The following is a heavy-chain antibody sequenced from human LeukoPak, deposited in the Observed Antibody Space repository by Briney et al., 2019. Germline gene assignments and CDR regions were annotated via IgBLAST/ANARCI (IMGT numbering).Heavy chain of an antibody. Sequence: WVSGINWNGGSTGYADSVKGRFTISRDNAKNSLYLQMNSLRAEDTALYHCARDDYYYYGMDVWGQGTTVTVSS. V-gene: IGHV3-20*01. CDR3: ARDDYYYYGMDV. J-gene: IGHJ6*02. CDR2: INWNGGST.